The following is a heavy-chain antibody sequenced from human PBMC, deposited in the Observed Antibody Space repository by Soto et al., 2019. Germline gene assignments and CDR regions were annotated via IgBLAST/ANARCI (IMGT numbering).Heavy chain of an antibody. J-gene: IGHJ4*02. CDR1: GGSISSGGYY. CDR2: IYYSGNT. CDR3: ARDSAGTAMTFDY. V-gene: IGHV4-31*03. D-gene: IGHD5-18*01. Sequence: QVQLQESGPGLVKPSQTLSLTCTVSGGSISSGGYYWSWIRQHPGKGLEWIGYIYYSGNTYYNPSLNSRVAMSVDTSKNQSSLQLSSVTAADTAVYYCARDSAGTAMTFDYWGQGTLVTVSS.